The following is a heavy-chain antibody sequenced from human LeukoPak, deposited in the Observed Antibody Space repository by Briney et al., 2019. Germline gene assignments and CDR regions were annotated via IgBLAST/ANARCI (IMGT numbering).Heavy chain of an antibody. J-gene: IGHJ4*02. Sequence: ASVKVSCKASGYTFTGYYMHRVRQAPGQGLEWMGWINPNSGGTNYAQKFQGRVTMTRDTSISTAYMELSRLRSDDTAVYYCARNDGVPALSFDYWGQGTLVTVSS. CDR2: INPNSGGT. CDR3: ARNDGVPALSFDY. V-gene: IGHV1-2*02. CDR1: GYTFTGYY. D-gene: IGHD2-2*01.